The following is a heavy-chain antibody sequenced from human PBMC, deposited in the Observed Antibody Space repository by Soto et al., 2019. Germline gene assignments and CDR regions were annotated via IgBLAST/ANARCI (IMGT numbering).Heavy chain of an antibody. V-gene: IGHV3-21*01. D-gene: IGHD2-15*01. CDR2: ISSSSSYI. J-gene: IGHJ6*03. Sequence: GGSLRLSCAASGFSFSSYSMNWVRQAPGKGLEWVSSISSSSSYIYYADSVKGRFTISRDNAKNSLYLQMNSLRAEDTAVYYCARIQEKNIVVVYYYYYMDVWGKENTVTVSS. CDR1: GFSFSSYS. CDR3: ARIQEKNIVVVYYYYYMDV.